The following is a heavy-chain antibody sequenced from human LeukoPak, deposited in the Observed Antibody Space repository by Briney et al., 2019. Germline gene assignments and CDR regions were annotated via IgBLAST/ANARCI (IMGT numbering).Heavy chain of an antibody. D-gene: IGHD3-10*01. CDR1: GFTFNTYA. Sequence: GSLRLSCAASGFTFNTYAMNWVRQAPGKGLDWVSTLSDSGGSTYYADSVKGRFTISRDNSKNTLYLQMSSLRAEDTAIYFCAKRLYYGSGPLDIWGQGTMVTVSS. J-gene: IGHJ3*02. V-gene: IGHV3-23*01. CDR3: AKRLYYGSGPLDI. CDR2: LSDSGGST.